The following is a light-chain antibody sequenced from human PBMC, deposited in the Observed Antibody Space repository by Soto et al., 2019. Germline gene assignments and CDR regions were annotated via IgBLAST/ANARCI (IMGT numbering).Light chain of an antibody. V-gene: IGKV1-27*01. CDR3: QQYGSSPPIT. CDR2: AAS. CDR1: QGINTF. J-gene: IGKJ5*01. Sequence: GDRGTSTWRASQGINTFLAWYQQKPGKVPKVLMYAASTLQSGVPSRFSGSGSGTDFTLTISRLEPEDFAVYYCQQYGSSPPITFAQGTRLAI.